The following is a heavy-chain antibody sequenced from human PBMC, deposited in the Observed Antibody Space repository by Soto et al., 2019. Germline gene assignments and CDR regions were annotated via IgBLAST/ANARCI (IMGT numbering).Heavy chain of an antibody. CDR3: ARCHIAVAGFDY. V-gene: IGHV1-24*01. J-gene: IGHJ4*02. CDR2: FDPEDGET. Sequence: ASVKVSCKVSGYTLTELSMHWVRQAPGKGLEWMGGFDPEDGETIYAQKFQGRVTMTEDTSTDTAYMELRSLRSDDTAVHYCARCHIAVAGFDYWGQGTLVTVSS. CDR1: GYTLTELS. D-gene: IGHD6-19*01.